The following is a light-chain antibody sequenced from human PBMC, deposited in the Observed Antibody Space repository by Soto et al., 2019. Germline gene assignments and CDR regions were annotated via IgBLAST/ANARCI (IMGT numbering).Light chain of an antibody. CDR1: QSVSSSY. CDR2: GAS. CDR3: HQYGSSPYT. V-gene: IGKV3-20*01. J-gene: IGKJ2*01. Sequence: EIVLTQSPGTLSLSPGERATLSCTASQSVSSSYLAWYQQKPGQAPRLLIYGASSRATGIPDRFSGSGSGTDFTLTISRLEPEDFAVSYCHQYGSSPYTFGQGTKLEIK.